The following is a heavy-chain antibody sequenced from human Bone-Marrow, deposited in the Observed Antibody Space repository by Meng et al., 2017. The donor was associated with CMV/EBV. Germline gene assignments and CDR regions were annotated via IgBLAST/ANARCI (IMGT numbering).Heavy chain of an antibody. Sequence: SETLALTCTVSGGPISSSSYYWGWIRQPPGKGLEWIGSIYYSGSTYYNPSLKSRVTISVDTSKNQFSLKLSSVNAADTAVYYCARLTSTRYYYYGMDVWGQGTTVTVSS. CDR3: ARLTSTRYYYYGMDV. D-gene: IGHD2-2*01. CDR2: IYYSGST. V-gene: IGHV4-39*01. CDR1: GGPISSSSYY. J-gene: IGHJ6*02.